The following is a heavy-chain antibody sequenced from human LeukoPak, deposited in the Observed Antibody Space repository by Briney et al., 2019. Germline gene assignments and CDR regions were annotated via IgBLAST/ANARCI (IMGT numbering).Heavy chain of an antibody. J-gene: IGHJ4*02. V-gene: IGHV4-59*08. D-gene: IGHD6-13*01. Sequence: SETLSLTCTVSGGSISSYYWSWIRQPPGKGLEWIGYIYYSGSTNYNPSLKSRVTISVDTSKNQFSLKLSSVTAADTAVYYCARSPPGIAAAFSWGQGTLVTVPS. CDR3: ARSPPGIAAAFS. CDR1: GGSISSYY. CDR2: IYYSGST.